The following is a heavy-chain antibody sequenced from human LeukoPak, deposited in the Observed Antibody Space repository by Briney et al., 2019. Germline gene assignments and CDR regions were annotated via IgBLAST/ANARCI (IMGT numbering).Heavy chain of an antibody. CDR3: ARDPPYSSSSTDAFDI. J-gene: IGHJ3*02. V-gene: IGHV4-39*02. CDR2: IYYSGST. CDR1: GGSISSSSYY. Sequence: SETLSLTCTVSGGSISSSSYYWGWIRQPPGKGLEWIGSIYYSGSTYYNPSLKSRVTISVDTSKNQFSLKLSSVTAADTAVYYCARDPPYSSSSTDAFDIWGQGTMVTVSS. D-gene: IGHD6-6*01.